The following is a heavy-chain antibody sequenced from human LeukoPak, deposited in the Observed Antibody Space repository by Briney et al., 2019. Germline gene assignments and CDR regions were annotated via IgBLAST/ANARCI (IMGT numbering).Heavy chain of an antibody. J-gene: IGHJ4*02. CDR2: ISRSGSTI. CDR3: ARDYGGSSPFDY. D-gene: IGHD4-23*01. Sequence: GGSLRLSCAASGFTLSSYEMHWVRQAPGKGLEWVSYISRSGSTIYYVDSVKGRFTISRDNAKNSLYLQMNSLRAEDTAVYYCARDYGGSSPFDYWGQGTLVTVSS. CDR1: GFTLSSYE. V-gene: IGHV3-48*03.